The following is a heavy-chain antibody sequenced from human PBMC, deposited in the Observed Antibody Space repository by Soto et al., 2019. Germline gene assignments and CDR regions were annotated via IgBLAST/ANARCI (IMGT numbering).Heavy chain of an antibody. CDR1: GGSISSYY. CDR2: TYHSGNP. Sequence: PSETLSLTCTVSGGSISSYYWSWIRQPPGKALEWIGHTYHSGNPYYNPSLKSRVIISVDRSKNQFSLKLSSVTAADTAVYYCARETYGGYVGYLDPWGQGTLVTVS. J-gene: IGHJ5*02. V-gene: IGHV4-59*12. CDR3: ARETYGGYVGYLDP. D-gene: IGHD4-17*01.